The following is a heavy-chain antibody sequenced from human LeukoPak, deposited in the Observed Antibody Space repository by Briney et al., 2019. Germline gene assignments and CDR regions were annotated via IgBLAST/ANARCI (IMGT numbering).Heavy chain of an antibody. D-gene: IGHD3-10*01. CDR3: TPTMVRGGGV. Sequence: GGSLRLSCAASGFTFSSYGMHWVRQAPGKGLEWVSSINSGGGHFRYYAESVKGRFIISKDNAKKSVFLQMNSLKTEDTAVYHCTPTMVRGGGVWGKGTTVTISS. CDR1: GFTFSSYG. V-gene: IGHV3-21*03. CDR2: INSGGGHFR. J-gene: IGHJ6*04.